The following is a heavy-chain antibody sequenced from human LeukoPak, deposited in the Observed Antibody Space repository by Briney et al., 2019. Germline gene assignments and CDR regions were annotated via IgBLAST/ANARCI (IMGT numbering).Heavy chain of an antibody. Sequence: GGSLRLSCAASGFTFSSYAMSWVRQAPGKGLEWVSALTGSGTTTYYAASVKGRFTISRDNSKNTLFLQMNSLRAEDTAVYYCAKDTKLERSFDFWGQGTLVTVSS. CDR2: LTGSGTTT. CDR3: AKDTKLERSFDF. D-gene: IGHD1-1*01. V-gene: IGHV3-23*01. CDR1: GFTFSSYA. J-gene: IGHJ4*02.